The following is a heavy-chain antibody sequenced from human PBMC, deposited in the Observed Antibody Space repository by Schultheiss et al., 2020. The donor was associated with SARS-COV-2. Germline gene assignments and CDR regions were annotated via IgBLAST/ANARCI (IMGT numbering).Heavy chain of an antibody. CDR1: GFTFSDYG. CDR2: IEYDGGNK. V-gene: IGHV3-30*03. J-gene: IGHJ4*02. Sequence: GGSLRLSCAASGFTFSDYGMHWVRQAPGKGLEWVAGIEYDGGNKFYADSVKGRLTISRDNSKNTLYLQMNSLRAEDTAVYYCARVPIITGADYWGQGTLVTVSS. CDR3: ARVPIITGADY. D-gene: IGHD7-27*01.